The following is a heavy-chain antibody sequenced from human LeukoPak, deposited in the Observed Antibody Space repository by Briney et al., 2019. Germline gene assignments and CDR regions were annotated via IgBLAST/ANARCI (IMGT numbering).Heavy chain of an antibody. D-gene: IGHD3-22*01. Sequence: SETLSLTCAVYGGTFSGYYWSWIRQPPGKGLEWIGEINHSGSTNYNPSLKSRVTISVDTSKNQFSLKLSSVTAADTAVYYCARGRQTYYYDSSGNGPFDYWGQGTLVTVSS. V-gene: IGHV4-34*01. CDR2: INHSGST. CDR3: ARGRQTYYYDSSGNGPFDY. J-gene: IGHJ4*02. CDR1: GGTFSGYY.